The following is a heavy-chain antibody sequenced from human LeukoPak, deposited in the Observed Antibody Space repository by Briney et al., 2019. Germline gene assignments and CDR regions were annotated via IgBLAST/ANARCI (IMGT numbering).Heavy chain of an antibody. V-gene: IGHV3-21*01. J-gene: IGHJ5*02. CDR2: ISSSSSYI. Sequence: GGSLRLSCAASGFTFSNYNMNWVRQAPGKGLEWVSSISSSSSYIYYADSVKGRFTISRDNAKNSLYLQMNSLRAEDTAVYYCARGQYGDYDLWGQGTLVTVSS. D-gene: IGHD4-17*01. CDR1: GFTFSNYN. CDR3: ARGQYGDYDL.